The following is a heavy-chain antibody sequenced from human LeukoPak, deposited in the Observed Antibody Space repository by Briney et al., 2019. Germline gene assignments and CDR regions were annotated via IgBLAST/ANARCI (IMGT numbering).Heavy chain of an antibody. CDR3: TSGTGDY. D-gene: IGHD1-14*01. Sequence: GRSLRLSCAASGFTFDDYAMHWVRQAPGKGLEWVSGISWNSGSIGYADSVKGRFTISRDNTKNSLYLQMNSLRAEDTALYYCTSGTGDYWGQGTLVTVSS. V-gene: IGHV3-9*01. J-gene: IGHJ4*02. CDR2: ISWNSGSI. CDR1: GFTFDDYA.